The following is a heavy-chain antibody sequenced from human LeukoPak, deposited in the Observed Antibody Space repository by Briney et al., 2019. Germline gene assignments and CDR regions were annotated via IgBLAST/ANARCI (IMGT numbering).Heavy chain of an antibody. V-gene: IGHV4-31*03. J-gene: IGHJ4*02. CDR2: IYYSGST. Sequence: PSQTLSLTCTVSGGSISSGGYYWSWIRQHPGKGLEWIGYIYYSGSTYYNPSLKSRVTISVDTSKNQFSLKLSSVTAADTAVYYCAPVGGTGFYYFDYWGQGTLVTVSS. CDR3: APVGGTGFYYFDY. CDR1: GGSISSGGYY. D-gene: IGHD6-13*01.